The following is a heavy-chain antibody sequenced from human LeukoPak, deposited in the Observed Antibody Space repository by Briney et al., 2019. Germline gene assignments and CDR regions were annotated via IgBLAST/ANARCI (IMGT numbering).Heavy chain of an antibody. CDR3: ARVPPRRYDY. V-gene: IGHV3-48*01. CDR2: ITSGSDAI. Sequence: PGGSLRLSCAASGFTFSSYSMNWVRQAPGKGLEWVSYITSGSDAIYYADSVKGRFTISRDNAKNSLYLQMSSLRAEDTAVYYCARVPPRRYDYWGQGTLVTVSS. J-gene: IGHJ4*02. D-gene: IGHD1-14*01. CDR1: GFTFSSYS.